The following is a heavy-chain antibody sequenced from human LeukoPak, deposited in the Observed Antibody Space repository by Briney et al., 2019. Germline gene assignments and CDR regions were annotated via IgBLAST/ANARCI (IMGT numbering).Heavy chain of an antibody. V-gene: IGHV3-23*01. Sequence: PGGSLRLSCAASGFTFASYAMSWVRQAPGKGLEWVSTISGSGGSTYNADSVKGRFTISRDNSKNTLYLQMNSLRVEDTAVYYCAKGRSYDGSGYYFDYWGQGTLVTVSS. D-gene: IGHD3-22*01. CDR3: AKGRSYDGSGYYFDY. CDR1: GFTFASYA. CDR2: ISGSGGST. J-gene: IGHJ4*02.